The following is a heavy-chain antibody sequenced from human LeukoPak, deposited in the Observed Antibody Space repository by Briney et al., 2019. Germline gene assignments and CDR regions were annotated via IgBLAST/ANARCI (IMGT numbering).Heavy chain of an antibody. D-gene: IGHD4-17*01. J-gene: IGHJ6*02. V-gene: IGHV3-23*01. CDR1: GFTFSDSA. CDR3: ARDGHGDYRSYYYGMDV. CDR2: ISFSGDSI. Sequence: GGSLRLSCAASGFTFSDSAMTWVRQAPGKGLEWVSLISFSGDSIYYADSVRGRFTISRDNSKDTLYLQMNSLRAEDTAVYYCARDGHGDYRSYYYGMDVWGQGTTVTVSS.